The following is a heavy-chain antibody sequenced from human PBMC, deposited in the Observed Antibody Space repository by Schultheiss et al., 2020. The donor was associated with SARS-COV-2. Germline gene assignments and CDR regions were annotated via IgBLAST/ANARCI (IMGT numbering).Heavy chain of an antibody. CDR2: ISGGST. Sequence: GGSLRLSCAASGFTFSSYGMHWVRQAPGKGLEWVSSISGGSTYYADSVKGRFTISRDNAKNSLYLQMNSLRAEDTAVYYCARDHQDIVLMVYAIGVENYYYGMDVWGQGTTVTVSS. V-gene: IGHV3-21*01. J-gene: IGHJ6*02. CDR1: GFTFSSYG. CDR3: ARDHQDIVLMVYAIGVENYYYGMDV. D-gene: IGHD2-8*01.